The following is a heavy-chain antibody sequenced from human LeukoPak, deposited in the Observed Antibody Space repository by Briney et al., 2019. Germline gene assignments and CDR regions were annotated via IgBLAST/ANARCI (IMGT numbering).Heavy chain of an antibody. CDR3: ARERLTYSSSPGGY. Sequence: ASVEVSCKASGYTFTGYYMHWVRQAPGQGLEWMGWINPNSGGTNYAQKFQGRVTMTRDTSISTAYMELSRLRSDDTAVYYCARERLTYSSSPGGYWGQGTLVTVSS. CDR1: GYTFTGYY. CDR2: INPNSGGT. D-gene: IGHD6-6*01. V-gene: IGHV1-2*02. J-gene: IGHJ4*02.